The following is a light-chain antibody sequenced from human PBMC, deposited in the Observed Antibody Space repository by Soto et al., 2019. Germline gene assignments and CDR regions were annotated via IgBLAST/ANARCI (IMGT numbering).Light chain of an antibody. V-gene: IGKV3-11*01. CDR3: QQRSNWLT. CDR1: QSVSSY. CDR2: DAS. Sequence: EIVLTQSPATLSLSPGERATLSCRASQSVSSYLAWYQQKPGQGPRLLLYDASSRATGIPARFSGSGSGTDFTLTISSLEPEDFAVYYCQQRSNWLTFGGGTQVEIK. J-gene: IGKJ4*01.